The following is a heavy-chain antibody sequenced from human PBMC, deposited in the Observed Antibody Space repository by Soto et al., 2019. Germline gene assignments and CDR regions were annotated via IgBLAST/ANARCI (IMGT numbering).Heavy chain of an antibody. D-gene: IGHD3-22*01. Sequence: KPSETMSLTCRVSGGSVRSGSYYWTWIRQPPGKGLEWIGYIYQSGTTNYNASLKSRVTISIDTSKNQFFLTLNSVTAADTAVYYCARDSSGRHDYGGQGTLVTVSS. V-gene: IGHV4-61*01. CDR2: IYQSGTT. CDR1: GGSVRSGSYY. J-gene: IGHJ4*02. CDR3: ARDSSGRHDY.